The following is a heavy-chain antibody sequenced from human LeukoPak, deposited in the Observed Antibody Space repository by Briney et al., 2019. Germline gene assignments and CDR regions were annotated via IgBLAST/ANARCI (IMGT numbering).Heavy chain of an antibody. J-gene: IGHJ4*02. CDR3: AKGDFWSGYYRVVDY. V-gene: IGHV3-33*06. CDR2: IWHDGSNK. D-gene: IGHD3-3*01. Sequence: GWSLRLSCTTSGFTFSNYGMHWVRQAPGKGLEWVAVIWHDGSNKYYTDSVKGRFTISRDNSKNTLYLQMNSLRAEDTAVYYCAKGDFWSGYYRVVDYWGQGTLVTVSS. CDR1: GFTFSNYG.